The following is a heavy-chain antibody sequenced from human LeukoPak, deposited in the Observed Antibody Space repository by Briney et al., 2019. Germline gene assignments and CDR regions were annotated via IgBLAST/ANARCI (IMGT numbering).Heavy chain of an antibody. D-gene: IGHD6-13*01. CDR2: ISYDGSNK. Sequence: PGGSLRLSCAASGFTFSSYAMHWVRQAPGEGLEWVAVISYDGSNKYYADSVKGRFTVSRDNSKNTLYLQMNSLRAEDTAVYYCARPRDLYSSSWYFSYWGQGTLVTVSS. V-gene: IGHV3-30-3*01. CDR3: ARPRDLYSSSWYFSY. J-gene: IGHJ4*02. CDR1: GFTFSSYA.